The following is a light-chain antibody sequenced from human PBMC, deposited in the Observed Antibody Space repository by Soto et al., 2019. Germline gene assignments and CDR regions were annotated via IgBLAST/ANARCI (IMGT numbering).Light chain of an antibody. CDR1: SSDVGSYNF. V-gene: IGLV2-23*01. J-gene: IGLJ2*01. CDR2: EGN. Sequence: QSVLTQPASVSGSPGQSITISCTGISSDVGSYNFVSWYQQHPGKAPKLMIFEGNKRPSGVSNRFSGSKSGNTASLTISGLHAEDEADYYCCSYPGSSTLFGGGTKLTVL. CDR3: CSYPGSSTL.